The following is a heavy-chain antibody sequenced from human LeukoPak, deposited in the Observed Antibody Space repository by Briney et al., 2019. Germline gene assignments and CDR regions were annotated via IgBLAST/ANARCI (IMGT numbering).Heavy chain of an antibody. J-gene: IGHJ4*02. V-gene: IGHV3-23*01. D-gene: IGHD4-17*01. Sequence: GGSLRLSCEASDFDFSSHAMTWVRQAPGKGLEWLSAISISGTKTYYGDSVKGRFSISRDNSKNTLYLHMNSLRVGDTGIYYCANEIRPNDNRGQGTLVTVAS. CDR3: ANEIRPNDN. CDR2: ISISGTKT. CDR1: DFDFSSHA.